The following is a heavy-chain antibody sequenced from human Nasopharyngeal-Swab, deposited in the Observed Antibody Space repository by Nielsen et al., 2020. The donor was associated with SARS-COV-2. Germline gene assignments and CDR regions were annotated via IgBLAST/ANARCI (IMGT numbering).Heavy chain of an antibody. J-gene: IGHJ6*03. CDR2: IYYSGST. D-gene: IGHD6-13*01. CDR3: AREGQQLVLGDMDV. V-gene: IGHV4-39*07. CDR1: GGSISSSSYY. Sequence: SETLSLTCTVSGGSISSSSYYWVWIRQPPGQGLEWIGSIYYSGSTYYNPSVKSRFTMSVDTSKNQISLKLSSVTAADTAVYYCAREGQQLVLGDMDVWGKGTTVTVSS.